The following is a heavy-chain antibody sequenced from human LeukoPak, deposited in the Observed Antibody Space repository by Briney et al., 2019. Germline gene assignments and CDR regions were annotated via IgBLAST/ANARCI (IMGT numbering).Heavy chain of an antibody. CDR1: GIIFSNYW. CDR2: INRDGSST. D-gene: IGHD3-10*01. Sequence: PGGSLRLSCAASGIIFSNYWMHWVRQAPGKGLVWVSRINRDGSSTSYADSVKGRFTISRDNSKNTLYLQMNSLRAEDTAVYYCARETPGTDAFDIWGQGTMVTVSS. J-gene: IGHJ3*02. CDR3: ARETPGTDAFDI. V-gene: IGHV3-74*01.